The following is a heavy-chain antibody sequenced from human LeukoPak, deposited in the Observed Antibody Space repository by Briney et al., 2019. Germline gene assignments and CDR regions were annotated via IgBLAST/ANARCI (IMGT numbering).Heavy chain of an antibody. CDR1: GFTFSSYA. J-gene: IGHJ5*02. CDR3: AKDLSGSSHNWFDP. V-gene: IGHV3-23*01. Sequence: PGGSLRLSCAASGFTFSSYAMSWVRQAPGKGLEWASDISGYGGSTYYADSVKGRFTISRDNSKNTLYLQMNRLRAEDTAVYYCAKDLSGSSHNWFDPWGQGTLVTVSS. D-gene: IGHD3-10*01. CDR2: ISGYGGST.